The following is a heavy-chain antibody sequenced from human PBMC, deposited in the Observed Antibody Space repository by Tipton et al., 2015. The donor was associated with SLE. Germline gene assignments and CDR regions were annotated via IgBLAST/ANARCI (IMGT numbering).Heavy chain of an antibody. Sequence: QLVQSGAEVKKPGESLKISCKGSGYSFTSYWIGWVRQMPGKGLEWMGIIYPGDSDTRYSPSFQGHVTISADKSISTAYLQWSSLKASDTAMYYCARMRRERGIAARYFDLWGRGTLVTVSS. CDR3: ARMRRERGIAARYFDL. J-gene: IGHJ2*01. D-gene: IGHD6-13*01. CDR1: GYSFTSYW. V-gene: IGHV5-51*03. CDR2: IYPGDSDT.